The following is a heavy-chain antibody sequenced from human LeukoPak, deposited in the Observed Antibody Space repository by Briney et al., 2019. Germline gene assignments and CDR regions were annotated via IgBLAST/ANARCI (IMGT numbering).Heavy chain of an antibody. J-gene: IGHJ5*02. CDR3: ARSRAYCSGGSCYNWFDP. Sequence: KASETLSLTCTVSGGSISSYYWSWIRQPPGKGLEWIGYIYYSGSTNYNPSLKSRVTISVDTSKNQFSLKLSSVTAADTAVYYCARSRAYCSGGSCYNWFDPWGQGTLVTVSS. CDR1: GGSISSYY. D-gene: IGHD2-15*01. V-gene: IGHV4-59*01. CDR2: IYYSGST.